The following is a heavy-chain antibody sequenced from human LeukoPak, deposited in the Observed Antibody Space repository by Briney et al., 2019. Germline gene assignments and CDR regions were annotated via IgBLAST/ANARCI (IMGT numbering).Heavy chain of an antibody. J-gene: IGHJ4*02. CDR1: GFTFSSYW. CDR3: ARVRYYYDSSGYVEYFDY. CDR2: IKQDGSEK. Sequence: GGSLRLSCAASGFTFSSYWMSWVRQAPGKGLEWVANIKQDGSEKCYVDSVKGRFTISRDNAKNSLYLQMNSLRAEDTAVYYCARVRYYYDSSGYVEYFDYWGQGTLVTVSS. D-gene: IGHD3-22*01. V-gene: IGHV3-7*01.